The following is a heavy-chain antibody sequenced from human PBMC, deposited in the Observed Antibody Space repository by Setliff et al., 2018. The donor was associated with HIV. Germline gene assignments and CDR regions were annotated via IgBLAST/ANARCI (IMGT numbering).Heavy chain of an antibody. V-gene: IGHV3-7*01. CDR3: TRDLGYDSFDI. CDR2: IDQHGSER. D-gene: IGHD3-22*01. Sequence: PSETLSLSCAASGFTFTNFWMAWVRQAPGKGLEWVANIDQHGSERYYTDSVRGRFTISRDNAKNSLYLQMNSLRGEDTALYYCTRDLGYDSFDIWGQGTMVTVSS. CDR1: GFTFTNFW. J-gene: IGHJ3*02.